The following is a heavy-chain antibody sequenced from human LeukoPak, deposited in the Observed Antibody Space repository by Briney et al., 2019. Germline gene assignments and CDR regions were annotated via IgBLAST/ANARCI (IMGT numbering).Heavy chain of an antibody. J-gene: IGHJ4*02. CDR3: ARGYGSGSYDYFDY. Sequence: GGSLRLSCAASTFTFDDYGMSWVRQAPGKGLEWVSGINWNGGSTGYADSVKGRFTISRDNAKNSLYLQMNSLRAEDTALYYCARGYGSGSYDYFDYWGQGTLVTVSS. CDR1: TFTFDDYG. V-gene: IGHV3-20*04. D-gene: IGHD3-10*01. CDR2: INWNGGST.